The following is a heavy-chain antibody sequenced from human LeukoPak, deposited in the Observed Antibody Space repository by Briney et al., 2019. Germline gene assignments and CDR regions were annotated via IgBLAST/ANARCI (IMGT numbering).Heavy chain of an antibody. CDR3: ARGPYYYDSSGSFDY. J-gene: IGHJ4*02. V-gene: IGHV4-61*02. D-gene: IGHD3-22*01. Sequence: SETLSLTCTVSGGSISSGSYYWSWIRQPAGKGLKWIGRIYTSGSTNYNPSLKSRVTISVDTSKNQFSLKLSSVTAADTAVYYCARGPYYYDSSGSFDYWGQGTLVTVSS. CDR1: GGSISSGSYY. CDR2: IYTSGST.